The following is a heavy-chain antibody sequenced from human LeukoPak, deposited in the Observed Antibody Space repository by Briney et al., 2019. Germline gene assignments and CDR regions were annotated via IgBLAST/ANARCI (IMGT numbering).Heavy chain of an antibody. CDR3: VRDFSTVTTAYLHH. Sequence: GGSLRLSCAASGFTFDDYAMSWVRQAPGKGLEWVSGINWNGGSTGYVDSVKGRFAISRDNAKNSLFPQMDSLRVEDTAMYYCVRDFSTVTTAYLHHWGQGTLLTVSS. J-gene: IGHJ1*01. CDR2: INWNGGST. V-gene: IGHV3-20*04. D-gene: IGHD4-17*01. CDR1: GFTFDDYA.